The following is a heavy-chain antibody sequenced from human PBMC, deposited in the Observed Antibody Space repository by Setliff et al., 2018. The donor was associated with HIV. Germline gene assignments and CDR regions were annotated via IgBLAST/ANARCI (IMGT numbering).Heavy chain of an antibody. V-gene: IGHV1-46*01. Sequence: ASVKVSCKSSGYSFTNHYKHWVRQAPGQGLEWMGVINPTGGSTRNTQKFQGRVAMTRDTSTSTVYMELSSLRSEDTAVYYCASAGAWQRNALDIWGQGTMVTV. CDR3: ASAGAWQRNALDI. CDR1: GYSFTNHY. J-gene: IGHJ3*02. D-gene: IGHD5-12*01. CDR2: INPTGGST.